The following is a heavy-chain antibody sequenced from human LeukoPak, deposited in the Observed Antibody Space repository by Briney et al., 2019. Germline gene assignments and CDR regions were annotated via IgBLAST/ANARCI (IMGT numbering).Heavy chain of an antibody. D-gene: IGHD3-22*01. CDR2: ISGSGGST. V-gene: IGHV3-23*01. J-gene: IGHJ1*01. Sequence: GGSLRLSCAASGFTFSSYAMSWVRQAPGKGLEWVSAISGSGGSTYYADSVKGRFTISRDNSKNTLYLQMNSLRAEDTAVYYCAKSTRDFNYYDSSGYAEYFQHWGQGTLVTVSS. CDR1: GFTFSSYA. CDR3: AKSTRDFNYYDSSGYAEYFQH.